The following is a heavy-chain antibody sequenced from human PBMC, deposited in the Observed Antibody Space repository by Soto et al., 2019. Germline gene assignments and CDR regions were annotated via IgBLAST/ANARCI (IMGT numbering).Heavy chain of an antibody. Sequence: GGSLRLSCAASGFTFSSYAMSWVRQAPGKGLEWISTISGSGGGIYYTDSVKGRFTISRDNSKNTVYLQMNSLRVEDTAVYYCARYRYSSGWIAAFYTWCQGTLVTVSS. CDR3: ARYRYSSGWIAAFYT. CDR1: GFTFSSYA. V-gene: IGHV3-23*01. D-gene: IGHD6-19*01. J-gene: IGHJ5*01. CDR2: ISGSGGGI.